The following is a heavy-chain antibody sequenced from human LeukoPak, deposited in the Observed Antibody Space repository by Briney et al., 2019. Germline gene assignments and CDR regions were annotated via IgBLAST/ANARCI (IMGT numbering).Heavy chain of an antibody. J-gene: IGHJ4*02. V-gene: IGHV1-69*05. CDR2: IIPIFGTA. D-gene: IGHD2-2*02. CDR3: ARGRCSNTSCYTASGYYFDY. Sequence: SVTVSCKASGGTFSSYAISWVRQAPGQGLEWMGGIIPIFGTANYAQKFQGRVTITTDESTSTAYMELSSLRSEDTAVYYCARGRCSNTSCYTASGYYFDYWGQGTLVTVSS. CDR1: GGTFSSYA.